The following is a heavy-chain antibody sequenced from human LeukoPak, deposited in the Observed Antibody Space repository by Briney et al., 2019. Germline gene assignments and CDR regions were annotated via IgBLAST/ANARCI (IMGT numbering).Heavy chain of an antibody. V-gene: IGHV3-23*01. J-gene: IGHJ6*02. CDR2: ISGSGGST. CDR1: GFTFSSYA. D-gene: IGHD6-13*01. Sequence: PGGSLRLSCAASGFTFSSYAMSWVRQAPGKGLEWVSAISGSGGSTYYADSVKGRFTISRDNSKNTLYLRMNSLRAEDTAVYYCAKVVGWSSWAFRGEYYGMDVWGQGTTVTVSS. CDR3: AKVVGWSSWAFRGEYYGMDV.